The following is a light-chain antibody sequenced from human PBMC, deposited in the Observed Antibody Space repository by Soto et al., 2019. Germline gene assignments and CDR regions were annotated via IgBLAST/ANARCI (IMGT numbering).Light chain of an antibody. Sequence: DIQMTQSPSSLSASVEDRVIITCRASQSISNHLNWYQQKPGKAPKLLIFAASSLQSGVPSRFSGSRSGPHFTLTISILQPEDFETYYCKQSYSSPPTFAQGTKVEI. V-gene: IGKV1-39*01. CDR2: AAS. CDR1: QSISNH. CDR3: KQSYSSPPT. J-gene: IGKJ1*01.